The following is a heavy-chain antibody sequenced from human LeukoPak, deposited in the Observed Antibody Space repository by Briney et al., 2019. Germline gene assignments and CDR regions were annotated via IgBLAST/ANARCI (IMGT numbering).Heavy chain of an antibody. CDR3: AKERAGYINPYYFDY. CDR2: ISGSGANT. J-gene: IGHJ4*02. CDR1: GFTFSTYA. Sequence: PGGSLRLSCAASGFTFSTYAMSWVRRAPGKGLEWVSTISGSGANTYYADSVRGRFTISRDNSKNTLYLHMNSLRAEDTAVYYCAKERAGYINPYYFDYWGQGTLVTVSS. V-gene: IGHV3-23*01. D-gene: IGHD3-9*01.